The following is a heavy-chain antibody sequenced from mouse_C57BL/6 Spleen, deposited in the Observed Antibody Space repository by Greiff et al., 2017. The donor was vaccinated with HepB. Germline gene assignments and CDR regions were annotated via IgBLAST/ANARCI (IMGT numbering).Heavy chain of an antibody. Sequence: VQLQQSGAELVMPGASVKLSCKASGYTFTSYWMHWVKQRPGQGLEWIGEIDPSDSYTNYNQKFKGQSTLTVDKSSSTAYMQLSSLTSEDSAVYYCARSPMDYWGQGTSVTVSS. J-gene: IGHJ4*01. CDR3: ARSPMDY. V-gene: IGHV1-69*01. CDR1: GYTFTSYW. CDR2: IDPSDSYT.